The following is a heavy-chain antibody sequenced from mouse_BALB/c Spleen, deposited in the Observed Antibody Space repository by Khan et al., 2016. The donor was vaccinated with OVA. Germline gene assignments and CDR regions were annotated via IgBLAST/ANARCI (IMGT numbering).Heavy chain of an antibody. CDR1: GFTFSDYY. J-gene: IGHJ4*01. CDR3: ARQLNGAMDY. CDR2: ISNGGGST. Sequence: EVERVESGGGLVQPGGSLKLSCATSGFTFSDYYMYWVRQTPEKRLEWVAYISNGGGSTYYPDTVKGRFPITRDHAKNTLYLQMSRLKSEDTAMYYCARQLNGAMDYWGQGTSVTVSS. V-gene: IGHV5-12*02.